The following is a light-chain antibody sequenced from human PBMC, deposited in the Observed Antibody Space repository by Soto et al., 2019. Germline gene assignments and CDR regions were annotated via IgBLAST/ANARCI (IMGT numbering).Light chain of an antibody. CDR2: DAS. J-gene: IGKJ1*01. V-gene: IGKV3-15*01. CDR3: QQYNNWWT. Sequence: EIVMTQSPATLSVSPGERDTLSCRASQSVRNNLAWYQQKPGQAPRLLIYDASTRATGIPARFSGSGSGTEFTLTISSLQSEDFAVYYCQQYNNWWTFGQGTKVEIK. CDR1: QSVRNN.